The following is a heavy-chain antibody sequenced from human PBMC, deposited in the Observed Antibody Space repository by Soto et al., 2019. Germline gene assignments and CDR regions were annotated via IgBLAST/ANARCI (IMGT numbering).Heavy chain of an antibody. V-gene: IGHV1-58*01. J-gene: IGHJ5*02. CDR2: IVVGSGNT. Sequence: SVKVSCKASGFTFTSSAVQWVRQARGQRLEWIGWIVVGSGNTNYAQKFQERVTITRDMSTSTAYMELNPLRSDDTAVYYCARGVLQPMYSTSWYNWFDPWGQGTLVTVSS. D-gene: IGHD2-2*01. CDR1: GFTFTSSA. CDR3: ARGVLQPMYSTSWYNWFDP.